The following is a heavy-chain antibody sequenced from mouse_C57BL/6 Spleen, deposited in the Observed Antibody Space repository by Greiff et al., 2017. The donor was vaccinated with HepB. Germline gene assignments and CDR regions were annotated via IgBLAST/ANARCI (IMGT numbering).Heavy chain of an antibody. J-gene: IGHJ4*01. CDR1: GYAFTNYL. CDR2: INPGSGGT. D-gene: IGHD2-5*01. Sequence: QVQLQQSGAELVRPGTSVKVSCKASGYAFTNYLIEWVKQRPGQGLEWIGVINPGSGGTNYNEKFKGKATLTADKSSSTAYMQLSSLTSEDSAVYFCARDYSNHYYAMDYWGQGTSVTVSS. V-gene: IGHV1-54*01. CDR3: ARDYSNHYYAMDY.